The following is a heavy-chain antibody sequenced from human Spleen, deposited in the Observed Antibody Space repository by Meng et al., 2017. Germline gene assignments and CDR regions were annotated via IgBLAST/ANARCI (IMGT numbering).Heavy chain of an antibody. CDR3: ARVHVLLWFGELSRGGMDV. Sequence: GESLKISCAASGFTFSDYYMSWIRQAPGKGLEWVSYISSSGSTIYYADSVKGRFTISRDNAKNSLYLQMNSLRAEDTAVYYCARVHVLLWFGELSRGGMDVWGQGTTVTVSS. V-gene: IGHV3-11*04. CDR1: GFTFSDYY. D-gene: IGHD3-10*01. CDR2: ISSSGSTI. J-gene: IGHJ6*02.